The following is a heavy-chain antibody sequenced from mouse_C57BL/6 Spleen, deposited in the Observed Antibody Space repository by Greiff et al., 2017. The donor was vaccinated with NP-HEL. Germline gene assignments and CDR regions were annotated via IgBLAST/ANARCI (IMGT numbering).Heavy chain of an antibody. CDR3: TRWGYYGSSPWFAY. CDR1: GYTFTDYE. D-gene: IGHD1-1*01. CDR2: IDPETGGT. Sequence: VQLQQSGAELVRPGASVTLSCKASGYTFTDYEMHWVKQTPVHGLEWIGAIDPETGGTAYNQKFKGKAILTADKSSSTAYMELRSLTSEDSAVDYWTRWGYYGSSPWFAYWGQGTLVTVSA. V-gene: IGHV1-15*01. J-gene: IGHJ3*01.